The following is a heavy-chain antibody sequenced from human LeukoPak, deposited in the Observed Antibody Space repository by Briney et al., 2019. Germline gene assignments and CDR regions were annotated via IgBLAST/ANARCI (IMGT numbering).Heavy chain of an antibody. CDR2: INHSGST. Sequence: PSETLSLTCAVYGGSFSGYYWSWIRQPPGKGLEWIGEINHSGSTNYNPSLKSRVTISVDTSKNQFSLKLSSVTAADTAVYYCARLKYHTYYYYYYMDVWGKGTTVTVSS. J-gene: IGHJ6*03. CDR3: ARLKYHTYYYYYYMDV. D-gene: IGHD1-14*01. CDR1: GGSFSGYY. V-gene: IGHV4-34*01.